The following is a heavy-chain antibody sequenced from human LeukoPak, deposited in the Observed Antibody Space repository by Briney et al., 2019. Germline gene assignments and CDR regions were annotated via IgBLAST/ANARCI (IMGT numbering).Heavy chain of an antibody. CDR1: GGTPSNHA. CDR2: IVPIFGTP. J-gene: IGHJ5*02. CDR3: ARDHGNSGDGFAP. D-gene: IGHD6-25*01. Sequence: SVKVSCKVTGGTPSNHAFVWGRQAPGQGLEWRGGIVPIFGTPDYAQKFQGRVTFTTDESTSTAYMELTRLRSEATAIYYCARDHGNSGDGFAPWGQGTLVTVSS. V-gene: IGHV1-69*05.